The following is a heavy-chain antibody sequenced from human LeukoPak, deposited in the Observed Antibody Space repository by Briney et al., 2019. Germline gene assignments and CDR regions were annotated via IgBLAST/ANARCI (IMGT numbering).Heavy chain of an antibody. J-gene: IGHJ6*02. CDR2: IYYSGST. Sequence: PSETLSLTCTVSGGSISGSSYYWGWIRQPPGKGLEWIGSIYYSGSTYYNPSLKSRVTMSVDTSKNQFSLKLSSVTAADTAVYYCARHDYGDSDYYYYYGMDVWGQGTTVTVSS. D-gene: IGHD4-17*01. CDR3: ARHDYGDSDYYYYYGMDV. CDR1: GGSISGSSYY. V-gene: IGHV4-39*01.